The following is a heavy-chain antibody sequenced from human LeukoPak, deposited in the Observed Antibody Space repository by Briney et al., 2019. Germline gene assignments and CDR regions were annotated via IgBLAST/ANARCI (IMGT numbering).Heavy chain of an antibody. V-gene: IGHV4-59*01. CDR2: IYYSGST. CDR3: ARDRGGGYSYGIFDY. Sequence: SETLSLTCTVSGGSISSYYWSWIRQPPGKGLEWIGYIYYSGSTNYNPSLKSRVTISVDTSKNQFSLKLSSVTAADTAVYYCARDRGGGYSYGIFDYWGQGTLVTVSS. J-gene: IGHJ4*02. D-gene: IGHD5-18*01. CDR1: GGSISSYY.